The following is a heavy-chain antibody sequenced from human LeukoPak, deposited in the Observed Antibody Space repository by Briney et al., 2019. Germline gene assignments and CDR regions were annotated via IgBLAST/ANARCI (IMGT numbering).Heavy chain of an antibody. D-gene: IGHD3-10*01. CDR3: ARGSGSLLTGPRSHVFDY. Sequence: SETLSLTCTVSGGSISSSSYYWGWIRQPPGKGLEWIGSIYYSGSTYYNPSLKSRVTISVDTSKNQFSLKLSSVTAADTAVYYCARGSGSLLTGPRSHVFDYWGQGTLVTVSS. CDR2: IYYSGST. J-gene: IGHJ4*02. V-gene: IGHV4-39*07. CDR1: GGSISSSSYY.